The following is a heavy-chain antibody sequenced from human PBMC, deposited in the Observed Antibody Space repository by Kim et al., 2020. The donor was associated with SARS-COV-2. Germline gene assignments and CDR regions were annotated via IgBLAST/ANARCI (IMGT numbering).Heavy chain of an antibody. J-gene: IGHJ4*02. CDR3: ARARIAVAGHYFDY. V-gene: IGHV4-59*01. Sequence: NPSINSRVTLSGDPSKTRFSLKLTSVTAADTAVYYCARARIAVAGHYFDYWGQGTLVTVSS. D-gene: IGHD6-19*01.